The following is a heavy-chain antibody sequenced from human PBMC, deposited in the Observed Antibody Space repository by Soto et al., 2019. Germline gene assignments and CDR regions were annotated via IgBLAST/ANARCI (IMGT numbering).Heavy chain of an antibody. CDR2: IYYSGST. CDR3: ARAPLN. J-gene: IGHJ4*02. CDR1: GASISSGGYY. Sequence: QVHLQESGPGLLKPSQTLSLTCTVSGASISSGGYYWTWIRQHPGKGLEWIGYIYYSGSTYSNPSLKGRVTISVDTSKNQFSLKLSSVIAAATAVYYCARAPLNWVPGTVVTVSS. V-gene: IGHV4-31*03.